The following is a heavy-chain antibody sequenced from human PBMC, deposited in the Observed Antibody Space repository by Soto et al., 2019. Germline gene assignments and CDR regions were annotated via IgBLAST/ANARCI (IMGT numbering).Heavy chain of an antibody. J-gene: IGHJ3*02. Sequence: QVQLVQSGAEVKKPGSSVKVSCKASGGTFSSYAISWVRQAPGQGLEWMGGIIPIFGTANYAQKFQGRVTMTAVESTSTAYMELSILRSKDTAVYYCARDGITMVRGVIPSRGDAFDIWGHGTMVTVSS. CDR1: GGTFSSYA. CDR2: IIPIFGTA. V-gene: IGHV1-69*01. D-gene: IGHD3-10*01. CDR3: ARDGITMVRGVIPSRGDAFDI.